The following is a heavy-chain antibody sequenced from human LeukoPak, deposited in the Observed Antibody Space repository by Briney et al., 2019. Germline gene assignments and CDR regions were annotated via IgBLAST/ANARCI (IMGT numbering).Heavy chain of an antibody. CDR3: ARAGTFLRYFDWLPYDY. D-gene: IGHD3-9*01. J-gene: IGHJ4*02. Sequence: GASVKVSCKASGYTFTSYGISWVRPAPGQGLEWMGWISAYNGNTNYAQKLQGRVTMTTDTSTSTAYMELRSLKSDDTAVYYCARAGTFLRYFDWLPYDYWGQGTLVTVSS. CDR2: ISAYNGNT. V-gene: IGHV1-18*04. CDR1: GYTFTSYG.